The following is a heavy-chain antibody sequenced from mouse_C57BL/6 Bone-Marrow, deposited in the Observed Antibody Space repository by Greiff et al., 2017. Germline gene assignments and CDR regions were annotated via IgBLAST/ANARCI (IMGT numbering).Heavy chain of an antibody. D-gene: IGHD5-1-1*01. CDR2: INPCSGGT. CDR1: GYTFTGYC. CDR3: ARPLYLRYPDF. J-gene: IGHJ2*01. V-gene: IGHV1-77*01. Sequence: QVQLQQSGAELVKPGASVKMSCKASGYTFTGYCINWVKQRPGQSLEWIGDINPCSGGTNYNQKFKGKATLTVDKSSSTAYMALSSLTSEDSAVYYCARPLYLRYPDFWGKGTTLTVSS.